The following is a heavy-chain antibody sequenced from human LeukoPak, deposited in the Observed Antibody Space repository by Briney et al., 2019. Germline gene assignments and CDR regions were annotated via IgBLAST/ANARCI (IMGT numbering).Heavy chain of an antibody. CDR2: ISDRGDYI. D-gene: IGHD2-21*02. CDR3: VRDKGMMTAMAYSYYYAMDV. CDR1: GFTFSTYS. V-gene: IGHV3-21*01. Sequence: PGGSLSLSCDPSGFTFSTYSMNWVRQAPGKGPEWVSSISDRGDYIHYADSVKGRFTISRDNAKNSLFLQMNSLRAEDTAVYYCVRDKGMMTAMAYSYYYAMDVWGQGTTVTVSS. J-gene: IGHJ6*02.